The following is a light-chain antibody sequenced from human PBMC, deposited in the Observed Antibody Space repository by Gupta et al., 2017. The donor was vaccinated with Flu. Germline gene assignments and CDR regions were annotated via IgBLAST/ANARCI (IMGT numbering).Light chain of an antibody. J-gene: IGKJ2*01. Sequence: EIVLTQSPATLSLSPGERATLSCRDSQNVGIFLGWYQQKPGQAQRLIIYDASNRAKGIPARFSGSESATDFPLTISRREPEDFAVYYWQQRRNLYNFGQGTQLEIK. CDR1: QNVGIF. CDR3: QQRRNLYN. V-gene: IGKV3-11*01. CDR2: DAS.